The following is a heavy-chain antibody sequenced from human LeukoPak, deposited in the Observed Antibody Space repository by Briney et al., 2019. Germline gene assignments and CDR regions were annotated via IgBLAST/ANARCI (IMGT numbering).Heavy chain of an antibody. V-gene: IGHV4-39*01. CDR1: GGSISSSSYY. Sequence: SETLSLTCTVSGGSISSSSYYWGWIRQPPGKGLEWIGSIYYSGSTYYNPSLKSRVTISVDTSKNQFSLKLSSATAADTAVYYCARRKRGFGWYENYYYYGMDVWGQGTTVTVSS. CDR2: IYYSGST. CDR3: ARRKRGFGWYENYYYYGMDV. J-gene: IGHJ6*02. D-gene: IGHD6-19*01.